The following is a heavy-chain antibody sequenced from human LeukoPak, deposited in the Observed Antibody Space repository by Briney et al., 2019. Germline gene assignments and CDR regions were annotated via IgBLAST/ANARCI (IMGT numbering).Heavy chain of an antibody. CDR2: VYYSGIT. CDR1: GGSITSGDYY. V-gene: IGHV4-30-4*01. J-gene: IGHJ6*02. CDR3: ARDRVLWFGETYYGMDV. Sequence: SQTLSLTCTVSGGSITSGDYYWSWIRQPPGKGLEWIGYVYYSGITYYSPSLKSRVTMSVDTSKNQFSLKLSSVTAADTAVYYCARDRVLWFGETYYGMDVWGQGTTVTVSS. D-gene: IGHD3-10*01.